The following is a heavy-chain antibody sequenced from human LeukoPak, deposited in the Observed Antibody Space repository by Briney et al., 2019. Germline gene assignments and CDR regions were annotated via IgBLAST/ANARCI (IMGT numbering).Heavy chain of an antibody. V-gene: IGHV1-69*04. D-gene: IGHD5-18*01. J-gene: IGHJ4*02. CDR2: IIPILGIA. CDR3: ALPQYSYNDY. CDR1: GGTFSSYA. Sequence: ASVKVSCKASGGTFSSYAIRWVRQAPGQGLEWTGRIIPILGIANYAQKFQGRVTITADKSTSTAYMELSSLRSEDTAVYYCALPQYSYNDYWGQGTLVTVSS.